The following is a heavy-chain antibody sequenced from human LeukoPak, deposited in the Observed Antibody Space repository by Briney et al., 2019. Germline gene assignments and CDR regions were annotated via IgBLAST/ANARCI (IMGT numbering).Heavy chain of an antibody. CDR1: GGTFSSYA. CDR3: ATGGYSYGYYYGMDV. V-gene: IGHV1-69*04. J-gene: IGHJ6*02. CDR2: IIPILGIA. Sequence: SVKVSCKASGGTFSSYAISWVRQAPGQGLEWMGRIIPILGIANYAQKFQGRVTITADKSTSTAYMELSSLRSEDTAVYYCATGGYSYGYYYGMDVWGQGTTVTVSS. D-gene: IGHD5-18*01.